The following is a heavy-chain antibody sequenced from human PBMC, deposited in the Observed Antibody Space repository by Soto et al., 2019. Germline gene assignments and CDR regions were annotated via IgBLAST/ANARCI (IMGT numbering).Heavy chain of an antibody. V-gene: IGHV4-59*01. J-gene: IGHJ4*02. CDR3: ARDRDSSGWYYFDY. D-gene: IGHD6-19*01. CDR2: IYHSGST. Sequence: PSETLSLTCTVSGGSISSYYWSWIRQPPGKGLEWIGYIYHSGSTNYNPSLKSRVTISVDTSKNQFSLKLGTVTAADTAVYYCARDRDSSGWYYFDYWGQGTLVTVSS. CDR1: GGSISSYY.